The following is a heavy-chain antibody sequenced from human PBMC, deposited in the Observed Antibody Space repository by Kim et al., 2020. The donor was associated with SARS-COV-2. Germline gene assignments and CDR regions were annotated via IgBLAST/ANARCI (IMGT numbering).Heavy chain of an antibody. CDR3: ARQDYDFWSGYPNAFDI. Sequence: GESLKISCKGSGYSFTSYWISWVRQMPGKGLEWMGRIDPSDSYTNYSPSFQGHVTISADKSISTAYLQWSSLKASDTAMYYGARQDYDFWSGYPNAFDIWGQATMVTVSS. J-gene: IGHJ3*02. D-gene: IGHD3-3*01. CDR1: GYSFTSYW. V-gene: IGHV5-10-1*01. CDR2: IDPSDSYT.